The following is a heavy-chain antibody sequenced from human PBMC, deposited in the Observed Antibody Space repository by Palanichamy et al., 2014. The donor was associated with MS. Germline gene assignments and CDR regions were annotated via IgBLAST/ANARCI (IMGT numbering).Heavy chain of an antibody. Sequence: QLQVQESGPGLVKPSETLSLTCTVSGGSISSSSYYWGWIRQPPGKGLEWIGSIYYSGSTYYNPSLKSRVTISVDTSKDQFSLKLSSVTAADTAVYYCARHTRTSGSNFDEWGQGTLVTVSS. CDR1: GGSISSSSYY. CDR3: ARHTRTSGSNFDE. J-gene: IGHJ4*02. V-gene: IGHV4-39*01. D-gene: IGHD2-8*01. CDR2: IYYSGST.